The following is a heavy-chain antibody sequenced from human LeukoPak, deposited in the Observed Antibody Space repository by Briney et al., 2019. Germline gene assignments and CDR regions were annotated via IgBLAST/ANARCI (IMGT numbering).Heavy chain of an antibody. Sequence: ASVKVSCKASGYTFKNYDINWARQATGQGLEWMGWMNPNSGNTGFAQKFQDRVSMTRDTSINTAYMELTSLRSGDTAVYYCARATPGGLHGYSFDYWGQGTLVTVYS. V-gene: IGHV1-8*02. CDR3: ARATPGGLHGYSFDY. J-gene: IGHJ4*02. CDR1: GYTFKNYD. D-gene: IGHD5-24*01. CDR2: MNPNSGNT.